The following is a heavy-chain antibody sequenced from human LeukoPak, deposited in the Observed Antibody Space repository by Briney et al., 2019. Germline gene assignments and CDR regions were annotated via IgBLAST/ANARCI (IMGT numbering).Heavy chain of an antibody. V-gene: IGHV4-59*01. J-gene: IGHJ6*03. Sequence: NPSETLSLTCTVSGGSISSYYWRWIRQPAGKGLEWIGYIYYSGSTNYNPSLKSRVTISVDTSKNQFSLKLSSVTAADTAVYYCARTADYDFWSGLNYYYYMDVWGKGTTVTVSS. CDR1: GGSISSYY. CDR3: ARTADYDFWSGLNYYYYMDV. D-gene: IGHD3-3*01. CDR2: IYYSGST.